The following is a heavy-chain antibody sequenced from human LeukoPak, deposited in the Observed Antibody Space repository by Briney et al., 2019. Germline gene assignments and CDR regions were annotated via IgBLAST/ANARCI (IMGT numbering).Heavy chain of an antibody. CDR2: IYTSGGI. D-gene: IGHD2-15*01. J-gene: IGHJ2*01. Sequence: SETLSLTCTVSGGSISSYYWSWIRQPAGKGLEWIGRIYTSGGINYNPSLKSRVTMSVDTSKNQISLKLSSVTAADTAVYYCARGCSGGSCGYLWGRGTLVTVSS. CDR1: GGSISSYY. V-gene: IGHV4-4*07. CDR3: ARGCSGGSCGYL.